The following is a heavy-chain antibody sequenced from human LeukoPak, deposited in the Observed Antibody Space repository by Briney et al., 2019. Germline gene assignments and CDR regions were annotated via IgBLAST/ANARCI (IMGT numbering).Heavy chain of an antibody. CDR1: GGSISSYY. Sequence: SETLSLTCTVSGGSISSYYWSWIRQPPGKGLEWIGEINHSGSTNYNPSLKSRVTISVDTSKNQFSLKLSSVTAADTAVYYCAREVTVTTFDYWGQGTLVTVSS. V-gene: IGHV4-34*01. J-gene: IGHJ4*02. CDR3: AREVTVTTFDY. D-gene: IGHD4-17*01. CDR2: INHSGST.